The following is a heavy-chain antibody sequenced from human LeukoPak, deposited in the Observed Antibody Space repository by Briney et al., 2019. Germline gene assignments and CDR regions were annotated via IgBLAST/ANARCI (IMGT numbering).Heavy chain of an antibody. CDR2: IKQDGSEK. CDR3: ARDAPYSGSYLAGFYFDY. J-gene: IGHJ4*02. D-gene: IGHD1-26*01. CDR1: GFTFSNFG. V-gene: IGHV3-7*01. Sequence: GGSLRLSCAASGFTFSNFGMYWVRQAPGKGLEWVANIKQDGSEKYYVDSVKGRFTISRDNAKNSLFLQMNSLRAEDTAVYYCARDAPYSGSYLAGFYFDYWGQGTLVTLSS.